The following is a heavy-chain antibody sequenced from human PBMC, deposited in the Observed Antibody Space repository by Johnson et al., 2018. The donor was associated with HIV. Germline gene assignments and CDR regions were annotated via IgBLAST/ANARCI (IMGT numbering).Heavy chain of an antibody. CDR2: ISYDGSNK. CDR3: ARVTSPVTTARYGAFDI. V-gene: IGHV3-30-3*01. D-gene: IGHD4-17*01. Sequence: VQLVESGGGLVQPGGSLRLSCAASGFTFSSYAMHWVRQAPGKGLEWVAVISYDGSNKYYADSVKGRFTISRDNSKNTLYLQINSLRAEDTDVYYCARVTSPVTTARYGAFDIWGQGTMVTVSS. CDR1: GFTFSSYA. J-gene: IGHJ3*02.